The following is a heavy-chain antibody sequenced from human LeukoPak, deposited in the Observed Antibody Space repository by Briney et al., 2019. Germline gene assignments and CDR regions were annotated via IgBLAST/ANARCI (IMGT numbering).Heavy chain of an antibody. D-gene: IGHD3-22*01. V-gene: IGHV4-4*07. CDR1: GVSISSYY. Sequence: SETLSLTCTVSGVSISSYYWSWIRQPAGRGLEWIGRISTSGSTNYNPSPKSRVTMSVDTSKNQFSLKLSSVTAADTAVYYCARDRYHYDSSGYVFHYWGQGTLVTVSS. CDR2: ISTSGST. CDR3: ARDRYHYDSSGYVFHY. J-gene: IGHJ4*02.